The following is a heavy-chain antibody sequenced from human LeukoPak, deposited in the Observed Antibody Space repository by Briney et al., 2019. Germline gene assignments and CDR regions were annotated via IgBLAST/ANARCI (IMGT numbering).Heavy chain of an antibody. V-gene: IGHV4-61*01. CDR2: IYYTGST. Sequence: SETLSLTGTVSGGFVSSGTYYWSWIRQPPGKGLEWIGYIYYTGSTNYNPSLKSRVTISVDTSKNQFSLKLSSVTAADTAVYYCARDKDRNWFDPWGQGTLVTVSS. CDR3: ARDKDRNWFDP. D-gene: IGHD2-15*01. CDR1: GGFVSSGTYY. J-gene: IGHJ5*02.